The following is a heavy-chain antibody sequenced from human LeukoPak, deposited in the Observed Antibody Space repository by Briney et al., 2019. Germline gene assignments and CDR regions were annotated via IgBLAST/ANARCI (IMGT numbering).Heavy chain of an antibody. CDR1: GFTFSSFA. CDR2: ISSNGGST. D-gene: IGHD3-9*01. CDR3: VELGKYYDILTGYYDY. V-gene: IGHV3-64D*06. J-gene: IGHJ4*02. Sequence: GGSLRLSCSASGFTFSSFAMHWVRQAPGKGREYVSAISSNGGSTYYADSVKGRFTTSRDNSKNTLFLQMSSLTTEDTAVYYCVELGKYYDILTGYYDYWGQGTLVTVSS.